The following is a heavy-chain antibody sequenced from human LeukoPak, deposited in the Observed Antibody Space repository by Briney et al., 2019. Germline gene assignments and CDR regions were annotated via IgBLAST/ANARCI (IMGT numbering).Heavy chain of an antibody. CDR3: ARGDEWELNVDY. Sequence: PGGSLRLSCAASGFTVSSNYVSWVRQAPGKGLEWVSVIYSGGSTYYADSVKGRFTISRDNSKNTLYLQMNSLRAEDTAVYYCARGDEWELNVDYWGQGTLVTVSS. V-gene: IGHV3-66*01. J-gene: IGHJ4*02. CDR2: IYSGGST. D-gene: IGHD1-26*01. CDR1: GFTVSSNY.